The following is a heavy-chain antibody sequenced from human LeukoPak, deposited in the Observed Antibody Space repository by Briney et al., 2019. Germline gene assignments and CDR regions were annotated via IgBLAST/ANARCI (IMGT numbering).Heavy chain of an antibody. D-gene: IGHD6-19*01. J-gene: IGHJ3*02. CDR3: ARDLLKQWLVHDAFDI. Sequence: SVKVSCKASGGTFSSYAISWVRQAPGQGLEWMRRIIPILGIANYAQKFQGRVTITADKSTSTAYMELSSLRSEDTAVYYCARDLLKQWLVHDAFDIWGQGTMVTVSS. CDR2: IIPILGIA. V-gene: IGHV1-69*04. CDR1: GGTFSSYA.